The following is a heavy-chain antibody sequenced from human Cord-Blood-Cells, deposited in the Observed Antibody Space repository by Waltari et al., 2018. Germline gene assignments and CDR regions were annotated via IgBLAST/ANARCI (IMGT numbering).Heavy chain of an antibody. CDR3: ARGGDFDY. CDR2: KKQDGSEK. V-gene: IGHV3-7*01. CDR1: GFTFLSYW. Sequence: EVQLVESGGGLVQPGGSLRLSCAASGFTFLSYWMSWVRQAPGKGLEWVANKKQDGSEKYYVDSVKGRFTISRDNAKNSLYLQMNSLRAEDTAVYYCARGGDFDYWGQGTLVTVSS. J-gene: IGHJ4*02.